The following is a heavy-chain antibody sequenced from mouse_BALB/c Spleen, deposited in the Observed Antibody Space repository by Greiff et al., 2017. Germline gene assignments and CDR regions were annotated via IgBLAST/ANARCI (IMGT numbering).Heavy chain of an antibody. V-gene: IGHV1-80*01. D-gene: IGHD4-1*01. J-gene: IGHJ4*01. CDR2: IYPGDGDT. CDR1: GYAFSSYW. CDR3: ARSNWGYYAMDY. Sequence: QVQLKQSGAELVRPGSSVKISCKASGYAFSSYWMNWVKQRPGQGLEWIGQIYPGDGDTNYNGKFKGKATLTEDNSSSTAYMQLSSLTSEDSAVYFCARSNWGYYAMDYWGQGTSVTVSS.